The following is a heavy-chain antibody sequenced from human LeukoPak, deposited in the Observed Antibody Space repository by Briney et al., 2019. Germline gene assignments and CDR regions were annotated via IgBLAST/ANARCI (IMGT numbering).Heavy chain of an antibody. D-gene: IGHD5-24*01. V-gene: IGHV4-34*01. CDR1: GGSFSGYY. CDR2: INHSGST. Sequence: SETLSLTCAVYGGSFSGYYWSWIRQPPGKGLEWIGEINHSGSTNYNPSLKSRVTISVDTSKNQFSLKLSSVTAADTAVYYCARATEGMALDYWGQGTLVTVSS. CDR3: ARATEGMALDY. J-gene: IGHJ4*02.